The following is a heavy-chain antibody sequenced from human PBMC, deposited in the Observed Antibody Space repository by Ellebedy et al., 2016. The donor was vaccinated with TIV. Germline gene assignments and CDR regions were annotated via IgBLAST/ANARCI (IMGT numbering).Heavy chain of an antibody. CDR2: INQDATKR. D-gene: IGHD7-27*01. CDR3: ARDMAWGNERVNDALDI. J-gene: IGHJ3*02. CDR1: RFPFSSYW. V-gene: IGHV3-7*01. Sequence: GGSLRLSCAASRFPFSSYWMSWVRQAPGKGLEWVANINQDATKRFYVDSVEGRFTISRDNAENSLYLQMTSLRAEDTAIYYCARDMAWGNERVNDALDIWGQGTMVTVSS.